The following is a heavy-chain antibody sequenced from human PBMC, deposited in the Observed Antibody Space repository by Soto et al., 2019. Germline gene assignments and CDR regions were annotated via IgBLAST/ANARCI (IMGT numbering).Heavy chain of an antibody. CDR2: IDWDDDK. Sequence: GSGPTLVNPTQTLTLTCTFSGFSLSTSGMCVSWIRRPPGKALEWLARIDWDDDKYYSTSLKTRLTISKDTSTNQVVLTMTNMDPVDTATYYCAGIGYCSRASCGYFDYWGQGTLVTVSS. CDR3: AGIGYCSRASCGYFDY. V-gene: IGHV2-70*11. CDR1: GFSLSTSGMC. D-gene: IGHD2-2*03. J-gene: IGHJ4*02.